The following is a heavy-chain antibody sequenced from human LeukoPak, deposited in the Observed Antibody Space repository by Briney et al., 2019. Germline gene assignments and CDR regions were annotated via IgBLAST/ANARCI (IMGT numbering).Heavy chain of an antibody. V-gene: IGHV4-34*01. CDR2: INHSGST. D-gene: IGHD2-8*01. Sequence: SETLSLTCAVYGGSFSGYYWSWIRQPPGKGLEWIGEINHSGSTNYNPSLKSRVTISVGTSKNQFSLKLSSVTAADTAVHYCARHKGIVYDAFDIWGQGTMVTVSS. CDR1: GGSFSGYY. J-gene: IGHJ3*02. CDR3: ARHKGIVYDAFDI.